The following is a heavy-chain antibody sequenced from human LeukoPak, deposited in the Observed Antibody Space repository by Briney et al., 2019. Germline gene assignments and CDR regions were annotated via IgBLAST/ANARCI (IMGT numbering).Heavy chain of an antibody. V-gene: IGHV3-11*03. J-gene: IGHJ4*02. CDR3: ARCQYNSSPDI. CDR2: ISGGSDHT. CDR1: GSSFRDYW. D-gene: IGHD1-14*01. Sequence: PGGSLRLSCAASGSSFRDYWVSWMRQAPGKGLEWVSYISGGSDHTNYADSVKGRFTISRDNAKNSLYLQMNSLTDEDTAVYYCARCQYNSSPDIWGQGTLVTVSS.